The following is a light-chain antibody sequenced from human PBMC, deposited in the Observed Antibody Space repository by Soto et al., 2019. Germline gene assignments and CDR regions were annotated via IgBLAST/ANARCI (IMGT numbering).Light chain of an antibody. CDR2: DAS. CDR3: QQYNSFPAT. V-gene: IGKV1-5*01. J-gene: IGKJ1*01. Sequence: DIQMTQSPSTLSASVGDRVTITCRASQSLGNWLAWYQQKPGKAPELLIHDASSLENGVSSRFSGSGSGTEFTLTISSLQPDDFATYIWQQYNSFPATFGQGTRVDFK. CDR1: QSLGNW.